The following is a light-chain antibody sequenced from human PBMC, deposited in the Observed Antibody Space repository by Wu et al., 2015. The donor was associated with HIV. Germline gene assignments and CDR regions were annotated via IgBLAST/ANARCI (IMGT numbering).Light chain of an antibody. CDR2: SVS. Sequence: EIVLTQSPATLSVSPGERATLSCRASQSVSSNLAWYQQKPGQAPRLLIYSVSTRATGIPARFSGSGSGTEFTLTISSLQSEDFAVYYCLQYNDWPPLFSFGQGTKLEIK. V-gene: IGKV3-15*01. CDR1: QSVSSN. CDR3: LQYNDWPPLFS. J-gene: IGKJ2*03.